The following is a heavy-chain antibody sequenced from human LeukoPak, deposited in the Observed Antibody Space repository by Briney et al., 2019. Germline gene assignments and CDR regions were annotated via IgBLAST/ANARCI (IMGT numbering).Heavy chain of an antibody. D-gene: IGHD1-26*01. CDR2: IYPGDSDT. Sequence: GESLKISCNGSGYXFTSYWICWVRQMPGKDLEWMGIIYPGDSDTIYSPSFQGQVTFSADKSINTAYLQWSSLKASDTAMYYCAKSRGANWYFDLWGRGTLVTVSS. CDR1: GYXFTSYW. CDR3: AKSRGANWYFDL. J-gene: IGHJ2*01. V-gene: IGHV5-51*01.